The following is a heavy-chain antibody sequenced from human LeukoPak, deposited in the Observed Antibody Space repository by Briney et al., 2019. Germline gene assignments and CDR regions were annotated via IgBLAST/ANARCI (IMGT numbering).Heavy chain of an antibody. CDR2: IYTSGST. CDR3: AREDVDTGSDC. Sequence: PSETLFLTCTVSGGSISSGTYHWSWIRQPAGKGLEWIGRIYTSGSTDYNPSLKSRVTISKDTSQNHFSLKLSSVTAADTAVYYCAREDVDTGSDCWGQGTLVTVST. CDR1: GGSISSGTYH. V-gene: IGHV4-61*02. D-gene: IGHD5-18*01. J-gene: IGHJ4*02.